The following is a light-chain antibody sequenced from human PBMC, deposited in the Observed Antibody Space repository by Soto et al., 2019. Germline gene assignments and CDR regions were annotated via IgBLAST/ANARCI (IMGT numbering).Light chain of an antibody. CDR2: DAS. Sequence: DIQMTQSPSTLSASVGDRVTITCRASQSISSWLAWYQQKPGKAPKLLIYDASSLDSGVPSRFSGSGSGTDFTLTISSLQPDDFANYYCQQYNSYSFTFGPGTKVDIK. J-gene: IGKJ3*01. CDR3: QQYNSYSFT. CDR1: QSISSW. V-gene: IGKV1-5*01.